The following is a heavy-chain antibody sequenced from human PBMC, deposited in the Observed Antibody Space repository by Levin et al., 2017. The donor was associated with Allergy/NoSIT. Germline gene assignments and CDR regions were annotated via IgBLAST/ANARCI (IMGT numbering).Heavy chain of an antibody. Sequence: GESLKISCAASGFTFSSYSMNWVRQAPGKGLEWVSSISSSSSYIYYADSVKGRFTISRDNAKNSLYLQMNSLRAEDTAVYYCARDQIAGATYFDYWGQGTLVTVSS. CDR2: ISSSSSYI. J-gene: IGHJ4*02. V-gene: IGHV3-21*01. CDR1: GFTFSSYS. CDR3: ARDQIAGATYFDY. D-gene: IGHD1-26*01.